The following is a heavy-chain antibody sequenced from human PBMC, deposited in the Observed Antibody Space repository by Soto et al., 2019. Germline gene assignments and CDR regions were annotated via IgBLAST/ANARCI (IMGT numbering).Heavy chain of an antibody. CDR1: GYSFTSYW. J-gene: IGHJ4*02. V-gene: IGHV5-51*03. CDR2: IYPGDSDT. D-gene: IGHD3-9*01. Sequence: EVQLVQSGAEVKKPGESLKISCKGSGYSFTSYWIGWVRQMPGKGLEWMGIIYPGDSDTRYSPSFRGQVTISADKSISTAYLQWSSLKASDTAMYYCARSESGYDILTGPFDYWGQGTLVTVSS. CDR3: ARSESGYDILTGPFDY.